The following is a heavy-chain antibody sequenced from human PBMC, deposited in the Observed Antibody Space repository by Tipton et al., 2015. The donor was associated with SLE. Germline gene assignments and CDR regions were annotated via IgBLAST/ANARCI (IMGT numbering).Heavy chain of an antibody. CDR1: GYSIRSGYY. CDR2: IYHSGST. D-gene: IGHD4-17*01. J-gene: IGHJ4*02. Sequence: TLSLTCAVSGYSIRSGYYWGWIRQPPGKGLEWIGSIYHSGSTYYNPSLKSRVTISVDTSKNQFSLKLSSVTAADTAVYYCARAGTVTAALFDYWGQGTLVTVSS. CDR3: ARAGTVTAALFDY. V-gene: IGHV4-38-2*01.